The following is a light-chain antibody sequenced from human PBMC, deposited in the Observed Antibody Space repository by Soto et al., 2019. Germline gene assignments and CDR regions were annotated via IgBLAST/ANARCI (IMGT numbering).Light chain of an antibody. V-gene: IGKV3-11*01. CDR1: QSVTSY. J-gene: IGKJ5*01. CDR3: QHYGASPKYT. Sequence: EIVLTQSPATLSLSPWERATLSCRASQSVTSYLAWYQQKPGQAPRLLIYDVSNRASGIPARFSGSGSETDFTLTISSLEPEDFAVYYCQHYGASPKYTFGQGTRLEIK. CDR2: DVS.